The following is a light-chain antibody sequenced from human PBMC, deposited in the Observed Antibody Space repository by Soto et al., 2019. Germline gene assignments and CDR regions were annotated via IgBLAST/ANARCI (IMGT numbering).Light chain of an antibody. J-gene: IGKJ1*01. CDR3: QQRSNWPPWT. Sequence: ELVMTQSPATLSVSPGERATLSCRASQSVSSSLAWYQQKPGQAPRLLIYHASTGATGIPARFSGSGSGTDFTLTITSLQSEDFAVYYCQQRSNWPPWTFGQGTKV. CDR2: HAS. V-gene: IGKV3-15*01. CDR1: QSVSSS.